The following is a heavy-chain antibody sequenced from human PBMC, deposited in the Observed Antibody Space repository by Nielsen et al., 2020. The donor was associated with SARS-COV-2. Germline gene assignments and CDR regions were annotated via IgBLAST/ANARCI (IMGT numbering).Heavy chain of an antibody. Sequence: GGSLRLSCAASGFTFSGSAMHWVRQASGKGLEWVGRIRSKANSYATAYAASVKGRFTISRDDSKNTAYLQMNSLKTEDTAVYYCTRALVVVPAAHSYYYYYGMDVWGQGTTVTVSS. CDR1: GFTFSGSA. V-gene: IGHV3-73*01. D-gene: IGHD2-2*01. CDR3: TRALVVVPAAHSYYYYYGMDV. J-gene: IGHJ6*02. CDR2: IRSKANSYAT.